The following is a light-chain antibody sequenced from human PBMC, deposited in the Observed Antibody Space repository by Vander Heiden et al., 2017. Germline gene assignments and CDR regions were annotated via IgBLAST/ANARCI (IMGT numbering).Light chain of an antibody. J-gene: IGKJ1*01. CDR3: QQYRT. V-gene: IGKV1-5*03. CDR1: QSISSW. CDR2: KAS. Sequence: DIQMTQSPSTLSASVGDRVTITCRASQSISSWLAWYQQKPGKAPKLLIYKASSLESGVQSRFSGSGSGTEFTLTISSLQPDDFATYYCQQYRTFGQGTKVEIK.